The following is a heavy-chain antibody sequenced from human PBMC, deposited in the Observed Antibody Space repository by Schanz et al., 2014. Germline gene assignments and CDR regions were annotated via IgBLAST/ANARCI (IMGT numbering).Heavy chain of an antibody. Sequence: QVQLVQSGAEVKKPGASVKVSCKASGYTFTSDSMHWVRQAPGQGLEWMGMINPSGGSTTYAQKFQGRVTMTRDTSTSTVYMELSSLRSDDTAVYYCARLGTGMAVAGSVIDSYYYYMDVWGEGTTVTVSS. CDR2: INPSGGST. CDR1: GYTFTSDS. D-gene: IGHD6-19*01. V-gene: IGHV1-46*01. CDR3: ARLGTGMAVAGSVIDSYYYYMDV. J-gene: IGHJ6*03.